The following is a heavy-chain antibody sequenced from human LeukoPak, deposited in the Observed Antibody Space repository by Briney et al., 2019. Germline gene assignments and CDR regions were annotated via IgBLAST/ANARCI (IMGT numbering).Heavy chain of an antibody. Sequence: ASVRISCKASGYTFTSYDINWVRQATGQGLEWMGWMNPNSGNTGYAQKFQGRVTITRNTSISTAYMELSSLRSEDTAVYYCARGSRRRTVTTAYYFDYWGQGTLVTVSS. CDR3: ARGSRRRTVTTAYYFDY. D-gene: IGHD4-11*01. J-gene: IGHJ4*02. V-gene: IGHV1-8*03. CDR1: GYTFTSYD. CDR2: MNPNSGNT.